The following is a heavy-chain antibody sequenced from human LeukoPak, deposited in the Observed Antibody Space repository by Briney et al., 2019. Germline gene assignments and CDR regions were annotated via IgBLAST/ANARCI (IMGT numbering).Heavy chain of an antibody. CDR2: IYYSGST. D-gene: IGHD2-2*01. CDR1: GGSISSYY. CDR3: ARALKSTGNYYYYYMDV. Sequence: SETLSLTCTVSGGSISSYYWSWIWQPPGKGLEWIGYIYYSGSTNYNPSLKSRVTISVDTSKNQFSLKLSSVTAADTAVYYCARALKSTGNYYYYYMDVWGKGTTVTISS. J-gene: IGHJ6*03. V-gene: IGHV4-59*01.